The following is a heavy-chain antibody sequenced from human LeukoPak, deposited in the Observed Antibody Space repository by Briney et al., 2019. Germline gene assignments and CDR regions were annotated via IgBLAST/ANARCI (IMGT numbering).Heavy chain of an antibody. CDR2: IFGGGST. V-gene: IGHV3-66*01. CDR1: GFTVSSNY. D-gene: IGHD4-11*01. Sequence: GGSLRLSCAASGFTVSSNYMGWVRQAPGKGLEWVSFIFGGGSTYYADSVKGRFIISRDNSKNTLYLQMNSLRAEDTAVYYCARIRGGLTTLTTSGPFDYWGLGTLVTVSS. J-gene: IGHJ4*02. CDR3: ARIRGGLTTLTTSGPFDY.